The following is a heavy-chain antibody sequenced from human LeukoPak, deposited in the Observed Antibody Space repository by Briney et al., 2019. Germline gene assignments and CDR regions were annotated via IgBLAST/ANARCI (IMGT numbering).Heavy chain of an antibody. Sequence: GGSLRLYCAASGFTFSSYGMHWVRQAPGKGLEWVAFIRYDGSNKYYADSVKGRFTISRDNSKNTLYLQMNSLRAEDTAVYYCAKDQIAAFDYWGQGTLVTVSS. D-gene: IGHD6-6*01. V-gene: IGHV3-30*02. J-gene: IGHJ4*02. CDR1: GFTFSSYG. CDR2: IRYDGSNK. CDR3: AKDQIAAFDY.